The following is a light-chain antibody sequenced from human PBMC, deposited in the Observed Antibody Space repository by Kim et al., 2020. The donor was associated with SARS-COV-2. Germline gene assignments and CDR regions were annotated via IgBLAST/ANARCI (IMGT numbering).Light chain of an antibody. Sequence: SYELTQPPSVSVAPGNTARITCGGNNIGTQSVNWYQQRPRQAPVLVVYDDSDRPSGIPERFSGSKSRNTATLSIYGVGAGVEAGSYFQVWYDTRRQYVFG. V-gene: IGLV3-21*03. CDR2: DDS. CDR1: NIGTQS. J-gene: IGLJ1*01. CDR3: QVWYDTRRQYV.